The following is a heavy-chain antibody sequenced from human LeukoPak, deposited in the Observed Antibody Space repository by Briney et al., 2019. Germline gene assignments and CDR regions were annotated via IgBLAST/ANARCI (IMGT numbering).Heavy chain of an antibody. V-gene: IGHV3-48*01. CDR3: ARSGFWSGYHYFDY. J-gene: IGHJ4*02. CDR1: GFTFSSYS. Sequence: GGSLRLSCAASGFTFSSYSMNWVRQAPGKGLEWVSYISSSSSTIYYADSVKGRFTISRDNAKNSLYLQMNSLRAEDTAVYYCARSGFWSGYHYFDYWGQGTLVTDSS. D-gene: IGHD3-3*01. CDR2: ISSSSSTI.